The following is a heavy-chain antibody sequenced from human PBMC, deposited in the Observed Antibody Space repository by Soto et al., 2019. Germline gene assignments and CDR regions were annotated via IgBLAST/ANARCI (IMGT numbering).Heavy chain of an antibody. Sequence: QVQLVQSGAEVKKPGSSVKVSCKASGGTFSSHAISWVRQAPGQGLEWMGGIIPIFGTANYVQKFQGRVTISADKSTSTAYMEVRSLRSEDTAVYYCARGWETVGTTTPFAYWGQGTLVTGSS. J-gene: IGHJ4*02. V-gene: IGHV1-69*06. D-gene: IGHD1-26*01. CDR1: GGTFSSHA. CDR3: ARGWETVGTTTPFAY. CDR2: IIPIFGTA.